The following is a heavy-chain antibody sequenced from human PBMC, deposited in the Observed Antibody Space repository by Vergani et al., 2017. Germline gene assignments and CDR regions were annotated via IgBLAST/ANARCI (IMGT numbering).Heavy chain of an antibody. CDR1: GFTSAGYA. J-gene: IGHJ6*02. CDR3: AKDRRLHWFGEFNHGLDV. Sequence: EVQLEESGGGLVLPGRSLRLSCVASGFTSAGYAMHWVRQAPGKGLEWVSGISWNSNSIGYADSVKGRFTISRDNAKNSLYLQMNSLRVEDTAVYYCAKDRRLHWFGEFNHGLDVWGLGTTVTVSS. CDR2: ISWNSNSI. D-gene: IGHD3-10*01. V-gene: IGHV3-9*02.